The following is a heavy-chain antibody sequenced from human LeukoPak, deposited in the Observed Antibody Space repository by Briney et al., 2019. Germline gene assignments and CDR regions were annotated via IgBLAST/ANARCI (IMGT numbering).Heavy chain of an antibody. J-gene: IGHJ5*02. CDR1: GGSVSSGSYY. D-gene: IGHD2-15*01. V-gene: IGHV4-61*01. CDR2: IYYSGST. CDR3: ARGVVAATGWFDP. Sequence: PSETLSLTCTVSGGSVSSGSYYWSWIRQPPGKGLEWIGYIYYSGSTNYTPSLKSRVTISVDTSKNQFSLKLSSVTAADTAVYYCARGVVAATGWFDPWGQGTLVTVSS.